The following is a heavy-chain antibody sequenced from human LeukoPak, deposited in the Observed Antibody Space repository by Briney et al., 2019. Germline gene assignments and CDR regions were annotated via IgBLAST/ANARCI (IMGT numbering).Heavy chain of an antibody. V-gene: IGHV3-23*01. CDR3: AKSQLVGATYALDI. CDR2: IRGSGGST. J-gene: IGHJ3*02. Sequence: GGSLRLSCAASGFSFSSNDMSWVSQAPGKGLEWVPGIRGSGGSTFYADSVKGRFTISRDNSKNTLNLQMNSLRAEDTAVYYCAKSQLVGATYALDIWGQGTMVTVSS. D-gene: IGHD1-26*01. CDR1: GFSFSSND.